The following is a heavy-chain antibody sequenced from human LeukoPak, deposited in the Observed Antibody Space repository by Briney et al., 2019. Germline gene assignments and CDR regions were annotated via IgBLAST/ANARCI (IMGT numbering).Heavy chain of an antibody. CDR1: GYSFSSYY. Sequence: GASVTVSCKASGYSFSSYYIHWVRQASGQGLESMGVISPNGVRTTYAQEFQGRVAMTIDTSARTVYMELSSLRSEDTAVYYCARDNTVTPHFDYWGQGTLVTVSS. CDR3: ARDNTVTPHFDY. CDR2: ISPNGVRT. J-gene: IGHJ4*02. D-gene: IGHD4-17*01. V-gene: IGHV1-46*01.